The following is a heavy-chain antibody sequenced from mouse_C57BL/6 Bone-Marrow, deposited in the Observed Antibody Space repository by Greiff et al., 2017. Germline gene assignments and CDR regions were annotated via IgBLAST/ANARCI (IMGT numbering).Heavy chain of an antibody. CDR2: IYPRSGNT. Sequence: VQLQQSGAELARPGASVKLSCKASGYTFTSYGISWVKQRAGQGLEWIGEIYPRSGNTYYNEKFKGKATLTADKSSSTAYMELRSLTSEDTAVYFCAKKRIYDCRYFDYWGQGTTLTVSS. D-gene: IGHD2-12*01. V-gene: IGHV1-81*01. CDR1: GYTFTSYG. CDR3: AKKRIYDCRYFDY. J-gene: IGHJ2*01.